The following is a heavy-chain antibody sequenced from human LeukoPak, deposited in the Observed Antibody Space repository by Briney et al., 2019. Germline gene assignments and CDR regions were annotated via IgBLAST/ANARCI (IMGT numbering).Heavy chain of an antibody. J-gene: IGHJ4*02. D-gene: IGHD6-19*01. CDR3: ARDWAVAGKGYSFDY. V-gene: IGHV3-21*01. CDR2: ISSSSSYI. CDR1: GFTFSSYS. Sequence: PGGSLRLSCAASGFTFSSYSMNWVRQAPGKGLEWVSSISSSSSYIYYADSVKGRFTISRDNAKNSLYLQMNSLRAEDTAVYYCARDWAVAGKGYSFDYWGQGTLVTVSS.